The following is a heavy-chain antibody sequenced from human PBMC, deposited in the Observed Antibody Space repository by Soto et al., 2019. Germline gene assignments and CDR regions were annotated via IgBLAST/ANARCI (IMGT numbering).Heavy chain of an antibody. CDR1: GGTFTSYA. V-gene: IGHV1-69*01. Sequence: QVHLMQSGAEVKRPGSSVRVSCKTSGGTFTSYAVSWVRQAPGQGLEWMGGIIPDFDRTYYGEKFQGRVTITADESTSTAYMELSRRRSEDSAVYYCARDLGLYVHTGKVTDFFGMDVWGQGTTVTVS. CDR3: ARDLGLYVHTGKVTDFFGMDV. CDR2: IIPDFDRT. J-gene: IGHJ6*02. D-gene: IGHD5-18*01.